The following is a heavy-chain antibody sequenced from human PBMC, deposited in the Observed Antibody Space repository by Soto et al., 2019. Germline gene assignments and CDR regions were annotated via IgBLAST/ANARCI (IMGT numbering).Heavy chain of an antibody. CDR2: ISSGSGSTI. J-gene: IGHJ4*02. V-gene: IGHV3-11*01. D-gene: IGHD2-2*01. CDR1: GFLFSDFY. CDR3: YATAVVARDY. Sequence: SCAASGFLFSDFYMSWVRQAAGKGLECLSYISSGSGSTIYYAESVKGRFTISRDNAENSLYLQMNSLRAEDTAVYYCYATAVVARDYWGQGTLVTVSS.